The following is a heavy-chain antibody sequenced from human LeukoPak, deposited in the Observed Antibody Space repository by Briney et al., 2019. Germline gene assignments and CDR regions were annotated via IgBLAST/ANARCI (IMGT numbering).Heavy chain of an antibody. V-gene: IGHV3-30*01. J-gene: IGHJ5*02. D-gene: IGHD6-6*01. Sequence: SDSVKGRFTISRDNPKNTLYLQMNSLGPEDTAVYYCARDPSSIPRDTNYWAANWFDPWGQGTLVTVSS. CDR3: ARDPSSIPRDTNYWAANWFDP.